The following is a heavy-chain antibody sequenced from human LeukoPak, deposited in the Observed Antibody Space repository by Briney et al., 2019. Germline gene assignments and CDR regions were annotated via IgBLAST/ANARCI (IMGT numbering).Heavy chain of an antibody. J-gene: IGHJ4*02. D-gene: IGHD2-15*01. CDR3: ATALYPDCSGGSCLVDY. Sequence: EASVKVSCKVSGYTLTELSMHWVRQAPGKGLEWMGGFDPEDGETIYAQKFQGRVTMTEDTSTDTAYMELSSLRSEDTAVYYCATALYPDCSGGSCLVDYWGQGTLVTVSS. CDR1: GYTLTELS. CDR2: FDPEDGET. V-gene: IGHV1-24*01.